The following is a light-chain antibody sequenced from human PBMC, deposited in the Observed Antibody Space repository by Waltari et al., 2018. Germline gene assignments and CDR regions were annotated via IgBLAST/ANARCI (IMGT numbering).Light chain of an antibody. Sequence: DIQMTQSPSSLSASVGDRVTITCRANQNIGSYLNWFQQTPGKAPKFLFYTASSLQSGVPSRFSGSGSGTDFTLTISSLQPEDFATYYCQQSDIAPLTFGGGTKIEIK. CDR2: TAS. V-gene: IGKV1-39*01. CDR1: QNIGSY. CDR3: QQSDIAPLT. J-gene: IGKJ4*01.